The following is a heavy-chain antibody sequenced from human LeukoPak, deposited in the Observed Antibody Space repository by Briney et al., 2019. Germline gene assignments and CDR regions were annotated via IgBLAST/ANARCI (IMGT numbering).Heavy chain of an antibody. Sequence: ASVKVSCKASGYTFTSYGISWVRQAPGQGLEWMGWISAYNGNTNYAQKLQGRVTMTTDTSTSAAYMELRSLRSDDTAVYYCARDVVPTRPFPYIVVVPAANFCDYWGQGTLVTVSS. CDR1: GYTFTSYG. D-gene: IGHD2-2*01. V-gene: IGHV1-18*01. J-gene: IGHJ4*02. CDR3: ARDVVPTRPFPYIVVVPAANFCDY. CDR2: ISAYNGNT.